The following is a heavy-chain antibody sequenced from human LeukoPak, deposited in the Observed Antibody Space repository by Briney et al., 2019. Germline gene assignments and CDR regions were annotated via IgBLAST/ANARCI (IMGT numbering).Heavy chain of an antibody. Sequence: SETLSLTCTVSDYSISSDYYWGWIRQPPGKGLEWIGSIYHSGSTYYNPSLKSRVTISVDTSKNQFSLKLSSVTATDTAVYYCARGGYGSGTYYLDYWGQGTLVTVSS. CDR1: DYSISSDYY. J-gene: IGHJ4*02. D-gene: IGHD3-10*01. CDR3: ARGGYGSGTYYLDY. CDR2: IYHSGST. V-gene: IGHV4-38-2*02.